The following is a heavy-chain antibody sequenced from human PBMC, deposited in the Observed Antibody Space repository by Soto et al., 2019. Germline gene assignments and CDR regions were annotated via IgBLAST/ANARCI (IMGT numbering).Heavy chain of an antibody. CDR1: GFTFSGSA. J-gene: IGHJ4*02. CDR2: IRSEANSYAT. CDR3: ARGVYDFWSGHPKGLDY. V-gene: IGHV3-73*01. D-gene: IGHD3-3*01. Sequence: GGSLRLSCAASGFTFSGSAMHWVRQASGKGLEWVGRIRSEANSYATAYAVSVKGKFTISRDDSRNTAYLQMNSLKTEDTAVYYCARGVYDFWSGHPKGLDYWGQGTVVTVSS.